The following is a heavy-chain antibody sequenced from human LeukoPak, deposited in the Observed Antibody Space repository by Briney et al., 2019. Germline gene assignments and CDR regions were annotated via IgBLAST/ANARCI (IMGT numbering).Heavy chain of an antibody. Sequence: GGSLRLSCAASGFTVSSNYMSWVRQAPGKGLEWVSVIYSGGSTYYADSVKGRFAISRDNSKNTLYLQVNSLRAEDTALYYCARDAEDGDYSFNYWGQGTLVTVSS. CDR3: ARDAEDGDYSFNY. J-gene: IGHJ4*02. CDR2: IYSGGST. V-gene: IGHV3-53*01. CDR1: GFTVSSNY. D-gene: IGHD4-17*01.